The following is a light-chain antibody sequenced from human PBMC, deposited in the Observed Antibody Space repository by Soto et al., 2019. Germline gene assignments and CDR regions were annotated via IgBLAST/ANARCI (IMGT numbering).Light chain of an antibody. J-gene: IGKJ2*01. Sequence: EIVLTQSPGTLSLSPGERATLSCRASQSVSSSYLAWYQQKPGQAPRLLIYGASIRATGIPDRFSGSGSGTDFTLTISRLEPEDFAVYYCQQYGSSPQVYTFGQGTKLEIK. CDR3: QQYGSSPQVYT. CDR2: GAS. V-gene: IGKV3-20*01. CDR1: QSVSSSY.